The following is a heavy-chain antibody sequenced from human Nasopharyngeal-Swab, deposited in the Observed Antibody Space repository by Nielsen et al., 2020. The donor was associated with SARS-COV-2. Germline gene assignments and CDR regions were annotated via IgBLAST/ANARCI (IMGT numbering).Heavy chain of an antibody. CDR2: ITWDGASA. V-gene: IGHV3-43*01. CDR1: GFTFDDYA. D-gene: IGHD3-3*01. CDR3: ARDISPNFGVHIFPALGVDL. J-gene: IGHJ6*02. Sequence: GGSLRLSCAASGFTFDDYALHWFRQRPGKGLEWVSLITWDGASAYYADSVKGRFTISRDSTERSLYLQMHSLKTEDTALYFCARDISPNFGVHIFPALGVDLWGRGTAVTVSS.